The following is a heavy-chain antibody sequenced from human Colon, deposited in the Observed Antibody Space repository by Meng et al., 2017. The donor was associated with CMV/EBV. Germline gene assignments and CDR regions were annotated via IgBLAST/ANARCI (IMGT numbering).Heavy chain of an antibody. CDR1: GFDFNIYA. D-gene: IGHD5-24*01. Sequence: GESLKISCATSGFDFNIYAINWVRQAPGKGLEWVSGFSRGGENSYYADSVRGRFTISRDISKSTLYLQMDSLRAEDTALYYCAKGSTDGFNGLFDSWGQGALVTVSS. J-gene: IGHJ4*02. CDR2: FSRGGENS. V-gene: IGHV3-23*01. CDR3: AKGSTDGFNGLFDS.